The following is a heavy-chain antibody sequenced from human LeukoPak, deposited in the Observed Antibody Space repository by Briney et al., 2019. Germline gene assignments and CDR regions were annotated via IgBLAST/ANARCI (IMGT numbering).Heavy chain of an antibody. CDR1: GFTFDDYA. J-gene: IGHJ5*02. D-gene: IGHD5-24*01. CDR2: ISWNSGSI. Sequence: SLRLSCAASGFTFDDYAMHWVRQAPGKGLEWVSGISWNSGSIGYADSVKGRFTISRDNAKNSLYLQMNSLRAEDTAVYYCARGDGYNFYISWGQGTLVTVSS. V-gene: IGHV3-9*01. CDR3: ARGDGYNFYIS.